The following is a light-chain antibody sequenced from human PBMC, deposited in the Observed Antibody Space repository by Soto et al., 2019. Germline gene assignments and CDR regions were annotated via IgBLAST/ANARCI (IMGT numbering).Light chain of an antibody. CDR1: QSTSTW. CDR2: EAS. V-gene: IGKV1-5*03. J-gene: IGKJ1*01. CDR3: PHYITYPYA. Sequence: DIQMTQSPSTLSASVGDRVTITCRASQSTSTWLAWYQQRPGKNPKLLISEASKLKSGVPSRFSVSRSGTEYTLTISSVQRLDFATTYCPHYITYPYAFGQGTNVEIK.